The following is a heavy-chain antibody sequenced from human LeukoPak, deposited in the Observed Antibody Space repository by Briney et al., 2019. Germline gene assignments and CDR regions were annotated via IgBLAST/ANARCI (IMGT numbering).Heavy chain of an antibody. J-gene: IGHJ4*02. CDR1: GFSFTSYN. CDR3: ARETYCTSTICPIGDHFDY. CDR2: ISYDGNIK. Sequence: PGGSLRLSCAASGFSFTSYNFHWVRQAPGKGLQWLGFISYDGNIKYEDSVKGRFTISRDNSKNTLYLQMNSLRAEDTAVYYCARETYCTSTICPIGDHFDYWGQGTLVTVSS. V-gene: IGHV3-30*03. D-gene: IGHD2-2*01.